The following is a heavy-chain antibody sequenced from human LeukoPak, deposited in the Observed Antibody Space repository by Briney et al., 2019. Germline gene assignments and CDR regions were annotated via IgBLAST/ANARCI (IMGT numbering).Heavy chain of an antibody. CDR2: ISSSSSYI. J-gene: IGHJ6*03. V-gene: IGHV3-21*01. D-gene: IGHD3-22*01. CDR3: ARGYYDSSGYYPAYYMDV. Sequence: GGSLRLSCAASGFTFSSYSMNWVRQAPGKGLEWVSSISSSSSYIYYADSVKGRLTISRDNAKNSLYLQMNSLRAEDTAVYYCARGYYDSSGYYPAYYMDVWGKGTTVTVSS. CDR1: GFTFSSYS.